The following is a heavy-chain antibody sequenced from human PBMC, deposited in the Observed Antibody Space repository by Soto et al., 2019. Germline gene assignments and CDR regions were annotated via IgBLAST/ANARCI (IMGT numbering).Heavy chain of an antibody. CDR2: TYYRSKWYN. D-gene: IGHD3-3*01. CDR1: GDSVSSNSAA. CDR3: ARDRTIFGVVPDAFDI. J-gene: IGHJ3*02. Sequence: KQSPTLSLTCAISGDSVSSNSAAWNWIRQSPSRGLEWLGRTYYRSKWYNDYAVSVKSRITINPDTSKNQFSLQLNSVTPEDTAVYYCARDRTIFGVVPDAFDIWGQGTMVTVSS. V-gene: IGHV6-1*01.